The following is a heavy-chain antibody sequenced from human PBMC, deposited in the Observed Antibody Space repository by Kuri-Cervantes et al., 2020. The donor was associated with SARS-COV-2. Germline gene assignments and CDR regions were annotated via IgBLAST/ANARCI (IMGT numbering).Heavy chain of an antibody. V-gene: IGHV3-9*01. CDR3: ARDGNYYDSSGLIDY. Sequence: SLRLSCAASGFTFDDYAMHWVRQAPGKGLEWVSGISWNSGSIGYADSVKGRFTISRDNAKNSLYLQMNSLRAEDTAVYYCARDGNYYDSSGLIDYWGQGTLVTVSS. CDR2: ISWNSGSI. CDR1: GFTFDDYA. J-gene: IGHJ4*02. D-gene: IGHD3-22*01.